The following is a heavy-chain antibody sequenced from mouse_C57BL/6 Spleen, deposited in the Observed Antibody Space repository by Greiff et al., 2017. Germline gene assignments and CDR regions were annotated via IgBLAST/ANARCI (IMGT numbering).Heavy chain of an antibody. Sequence: VKVEESGPGLVQPSQSLSITCTVSGFSLTSYGVHWVRQSPGKGLEWLGVIWSGGSTDYNAAFISRLSISKDNSKSQVFFKMNSLQADDTAIYYCARNTIYYDSFAYWGQGTLVTVSA. CDR3: ARNTIYYDSFAY. CDR2: IWSGGST. D-gene: IGHD2-4*01. J-gene: IGHJ3*01. V-gene: IGHV2-2*01. CDR1: GFSLTSYG.